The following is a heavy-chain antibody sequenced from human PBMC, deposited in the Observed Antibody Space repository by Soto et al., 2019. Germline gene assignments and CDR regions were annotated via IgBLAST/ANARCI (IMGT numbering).Heavy chain of an antibody. D-gene: IGHD1-26*01. CDR3: ARRPTREGYYYGMDV. J-gene: IGHJ6*02. CDR2: IYYSGST. CDR1: GGSISSSSYY. V-gene: IGHV4-39*01. Sequence: SETLSLTCTVSGGSISSSSYYWGWIRQPPGKGLEWIGSIYYSGSTYYNPSLKSRVTISVDTSKNQFSLKLSSVTAADTAVYYCARRPTREGYYYGMDVWGQGTTVTVSS.